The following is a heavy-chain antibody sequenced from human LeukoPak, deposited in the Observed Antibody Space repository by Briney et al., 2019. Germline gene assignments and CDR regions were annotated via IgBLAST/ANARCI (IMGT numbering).Heavy chain of an antibody. CDR2: ISGSGGST. J-gene: IGHJ4*02. Sequence: QSGGSPRLSCAASGFTFSSYAMSWVRQAPGKGLEWVSAISGSGGSTYYADSVKGRFTISRDNSKNTLYLQMNSLRAEDTAVYYCAKDTDYYDSRELDYWGQGTLVTVSS. CDR3: AKDTDYYDSRELDY. V-gene: IGHV3-23*01. CDR1: GFTFSSYA. D-gene: IGHD3-22*01.